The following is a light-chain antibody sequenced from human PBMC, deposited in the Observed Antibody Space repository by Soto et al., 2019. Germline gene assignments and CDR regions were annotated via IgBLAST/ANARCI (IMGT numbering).Light chain of an antibody. V-gene: IGLV1-47*01. CDR1: RSNIGSNY. J-gene: IGLJ2*01. CDR3: VAWDDNLSGRVV. Sequence: QSVLTQPPSASGTPGQRVTISCSGSRSNIGSNYVYWYQQLPGTAPKLLIYTTDKRPSGVPDRFSGSKSGTSASLAISGLRSEDEADYYCVAWDDNLSGRVVFGGGTKVTVL. CDR2: TTD.